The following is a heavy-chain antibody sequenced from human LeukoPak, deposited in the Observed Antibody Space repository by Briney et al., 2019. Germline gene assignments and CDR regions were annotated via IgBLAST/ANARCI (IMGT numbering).Heavy chain of an antibody. J-gene: IGHJ4*02. CDR1: GFTFSSYA. CDR2: ISYDGSNK. Sequence: GGSLRLSCAASGFTFSSYAMHWVRQAPGKGLEWVAVISYDGSNKYYADSVKGRFTISRDNSKNTLYLQMNSLRAEDTAVYYCARDRDYGDYNTQDLFVYWGQGTLVTVSS. CDR3: ARDRDYGDYNTQDLFVY. V-gene: IGHV3-30-3*01. D-gene: IGHD4-17*01.